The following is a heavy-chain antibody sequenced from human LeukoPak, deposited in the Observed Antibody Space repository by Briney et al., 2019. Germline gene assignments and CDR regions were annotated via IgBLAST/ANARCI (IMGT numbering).Heavy chain of an antibody. J-gene: IGHJ4*02. CDR2: IKHDGSEK. CDR3: ARFRYCSGGSCYYYFDY. Sequence: GGSLRLSCAASGFTFSSYWMSWVRQAPGQGLEWVANIKHDGSEKYYVDSVKGRFTISRDNAKNSLYLQMNSLRAEDTAVYYCARFRYCSGGSCYYYFDYWGQGTLVTVSS. V-gene: IGHV3-7*01. CDR1: GFTFSSYW. D-gene: IGHD2-15*01.